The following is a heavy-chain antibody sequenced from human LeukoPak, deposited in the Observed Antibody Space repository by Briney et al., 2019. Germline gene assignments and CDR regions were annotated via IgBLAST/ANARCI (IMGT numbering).Heavy chain of an antibody. D-gene: IGHD2-15*01. Sequence: RSPRLSRAASGFTFSSYSMHWVRQAPRKGLEWAAVISYDGSNKYYADAVEGRFTISRDNSKNTLYLQMNSLRAEDTAVYYCAKAVVVAATSPFDYWGQGTLVTVSS. CDR2: ISYDGSNK. V-gene: IGHV3-30*18. J-gene: IGHJ4*02. CDR3: AKAVVVAATSPFDY. CDR1: GFTFSSYS.